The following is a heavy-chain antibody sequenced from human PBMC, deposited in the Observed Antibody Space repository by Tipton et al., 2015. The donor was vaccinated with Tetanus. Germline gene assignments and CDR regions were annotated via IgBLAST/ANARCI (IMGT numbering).Heavy chain of an antibody. Sequence: SLRLSCVASGFTFNHYGMHWVRQAPGKGLESVAIISYDGSKKYYADSVKGRFTISRDNSKNALYLQMNSLRVEDTAMYYCARDRRGGLWLDGGFDYWGQGTLVTVSS. CDR3: ARDRRGGLWLDGGFDY. J-gene: IGHJ4*02. D-gene: IGHD3-10*01. V-gene: IGHV3-30*03. CDR2: ISYDGSKK. CDR1: GFTFNHYG.